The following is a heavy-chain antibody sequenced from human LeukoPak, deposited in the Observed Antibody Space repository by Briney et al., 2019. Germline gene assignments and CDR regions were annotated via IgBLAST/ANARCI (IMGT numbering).Heavy chain of an antibody. CDR1: GCCVRNNY. V-gene: IGHV3-53*01. Sequence: GGSLTLTCAVSGCCVRNNYRSWVRQAPGKGLEWVSVFYVGGATYYADSVKGRFTISRDNSENTLYLQMKSLRAEDTAVYYCARGDGYNFFDYWGQGNLVTVSS. J-gene: IGHJ4*02. D-gene: IGHD5-24*01. CDR3: ARGDGYNFFDY. CDR2: FYVGGAT.